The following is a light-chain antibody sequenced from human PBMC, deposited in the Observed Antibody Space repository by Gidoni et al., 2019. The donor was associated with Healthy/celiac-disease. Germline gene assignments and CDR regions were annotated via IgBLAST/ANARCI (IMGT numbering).Light chain of an antibody. CDR3: QQYNSYRRT. CDR1: QSISSW. V-gene: IGKV1-5*01. CDR2: DAS. J-gene: IGKJ1*01. Sequence: DIQMTQSPSTLSASVGDRVTITCRASQSISSWLAWYQQKPGKAPKLLIYDASSLESGVPSRCSGSGSGTEFTLTISSLQPDDFATYYCQQYNSYRRTFGQGTKVEIK.